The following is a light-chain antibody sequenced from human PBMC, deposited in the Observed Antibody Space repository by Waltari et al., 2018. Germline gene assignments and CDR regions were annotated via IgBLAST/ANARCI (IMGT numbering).Light chain of an antibody. Sequence: DIQMTQSPSTLSASVGDRVTITCRASQSVNRWLAWYQQKPGKAPKLLISKASALQNGVAPRFSGGGSGTAFTLTISNLQPDDSSTYYCQQYEAFPVTFGHGTKVEIK. CDR3: QQYEAFPVT. J-gene: IGKJ1*01. V-gene: IGKV1-5*03. CDR2: KAS. CDR1: QSVNRW.